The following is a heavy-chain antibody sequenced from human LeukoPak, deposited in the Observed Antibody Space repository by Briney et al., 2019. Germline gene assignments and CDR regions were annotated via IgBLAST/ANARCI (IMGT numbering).Heavy chain of an antibody. D-gene: IGHD2-15*01. V-gene: IGHV3-21*01. CDR1: GFTFSSYS. CDR3: ARDPPRYCSGGSCYRGYYGMDV. Sequence: GGSLRLSCAASGFTFSSYSMNWVRQAPGKGLEWVSSISSSSSYIYYADSVKGRFTISRDNSKNTLYLQMNSLRAEDTAVYYCARDPPRYCSGGSCYRGYYGMDVWGQGTTVTVSS. J-gene: IGHJ6*02. CDR2: ISSSSSYI.